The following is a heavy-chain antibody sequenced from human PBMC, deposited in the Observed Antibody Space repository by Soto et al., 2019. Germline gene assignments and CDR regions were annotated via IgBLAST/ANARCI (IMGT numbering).Heavy chain of an antibody. CDR3: ASQLLGYCSGGSCYGGVVDDY. CDR1: GFTFSSYA. Sequence: QVQLVESGGGVVQPGRSLRLSCAASGFTFSSYAMHWVRQAPGKGLEWVAVISYDGSNKYYADSVKGRFTISRDNSKNTLYLQMNSLRAEDTAVYYCASQLLGYCSGGSCYGGVVDDYWGQGTLVTVSS. D-gene: IGHD2-15*01. J-gene: IGHJ4*02. CDR2: ISYDGSNK. V-gene: IGHV3-30-3*01.